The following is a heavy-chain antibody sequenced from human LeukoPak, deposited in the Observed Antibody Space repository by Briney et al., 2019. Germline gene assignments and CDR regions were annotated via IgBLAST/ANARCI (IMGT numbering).Heavy chain of an antibody. CDR1: GYTFTSYY. J-gene: IGHJ4*02. D-gene: IGHD2-15*01. CDR3: ARDFTGLLPPSYYFDY. CDR2: INPSGGST. V-gene: IGHV1-2*02. Sequence: ASVKVSCKASGYTFTSYYIHWVRQAPGQGLEWMGLINPSGGSTNYAQKFQGRVTMTRDTSISTAYMELSRLRSDDTALYYCARDFTGLLPPSYYFDYWGQGTLVTVSS.